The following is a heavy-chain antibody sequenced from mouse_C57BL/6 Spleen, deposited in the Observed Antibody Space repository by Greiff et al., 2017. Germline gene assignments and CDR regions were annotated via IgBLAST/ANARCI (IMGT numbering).Heavy chain of an antibody. Sequence: EVQGVESGEGLVKPGGSLKLSCAASGFTFSSYAMSWVRQTPEKRLEWVAYISSGGDYIYYADTVKGRFTISRDNARNPLYLQMSSLKSEDTAMYYCTREEDYGSSLDYWGQGTTLTVSS. V-gene: IGHV5-9-1*02. CDR2: ISSGGDYI. D-gene: IGHD1-1*01. CDR1: GFTFSSYA. J-gene: IGHJ2*01. CDR3: TREEDYGSSLDY.